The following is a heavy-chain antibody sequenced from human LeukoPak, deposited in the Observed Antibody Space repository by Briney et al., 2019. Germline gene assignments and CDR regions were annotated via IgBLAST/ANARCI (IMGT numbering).Heavy chain of an antibody. J-gene: IGHJ4*02. CDR1: GGSISSYY. D-gene: IGHD6-13*01. Sequence: PSETLSLTCTVSGGSISSYYWSWIRQPPGKGLEWIGYIYYSGSTNYNPSLKSRVTISVDTSKNQFSLKLSSVTAAGTAVYYCARHADSSSWYLGFDYWGQGTLVTVSS. CDR3: ARHADSSSWYLGFDY. V-gene: IGHV4-59*08. CDR2: IYYSGST.